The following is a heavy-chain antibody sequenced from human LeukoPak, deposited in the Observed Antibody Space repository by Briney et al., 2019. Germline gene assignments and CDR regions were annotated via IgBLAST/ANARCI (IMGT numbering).Heavy chain of an antibody. CDR2: IYYSGST. CDR3: ARSQLALGWFDP. Sequence: PSETLSLTCTVSGDSISSYYWSWIRQPPGKGLEWIGYIYYSGSTNYNPSLKSRVTISVDTSKNQFSLKLSSVTAADTAVYYCARSQLALGWFDPWGQGTLVTVSS. CDR1: GDSISSYY. D-gene: IGHD1-1*01. V-gene: IGHV4-59*08. J-gene: IGHJ5*02.